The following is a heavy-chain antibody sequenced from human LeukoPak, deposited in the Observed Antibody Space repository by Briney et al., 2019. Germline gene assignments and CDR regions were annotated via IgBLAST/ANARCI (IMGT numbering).Heavy chain of an antibody. D-gene: IGHD6-13*01. Sequence: PGGSLRLSCAASGFTFSSYGMHWVRQASGKGLEWVGRIRSKANSYATAYAASVKGRFTISRDDSKNTAYLQMNSLKTEDTAVYYCTRHVGDPGIAAAGYYYYGMDVWGQGTTVTVSS. J-gene: IGHJ6*02. CDR3: TRHVGDPGIAAAGYYYYGMDV. CDR2: IRSKANSYAT. V-gene: IGHV3-73*01. CDR1: GFTFSSYG.